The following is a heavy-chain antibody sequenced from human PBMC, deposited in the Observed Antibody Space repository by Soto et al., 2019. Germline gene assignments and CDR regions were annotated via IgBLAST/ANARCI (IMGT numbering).Heavy chain of an antibody. J-gene: IGHJ6*02. CDR2: TYYRSKWYN. CDR1: GDSVSGNSAA. Sequence: PSQTLSLTCAMSGDSVSGNSAAWNWIRQSPSRGLEWLGRTYYRSKWYNDYTVSVKSRITINPDTSKNQFSLQLSSVTPEDTAVYYCTRARSSSWDYFYGMDVWGQGTTVTVSS. CDR3: TRARSSSWDYFYGMDV. D-gene: IGHD6-13*01. V-gene: IGHV6-1*01.